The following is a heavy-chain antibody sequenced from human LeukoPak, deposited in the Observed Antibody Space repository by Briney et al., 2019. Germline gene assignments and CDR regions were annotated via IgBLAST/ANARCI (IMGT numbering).Heavy chain of an antibody. CDR1: GFTFSSYA. J-gene: IGHJ3*02. CDR3: AKDWDDAFDI. D-gene: IGHD1-26*01. Sequence: GGSLRLSCAASGFTFSSYAMSWVRQAPGKGLEWVSAISGRCGSTYYADSVKGRFTISRDNSKNTLYLQMNSLRAEDTAVYYCAKDWDDAFDIWGQGTMVTVSS. V-gene: IGHV3-23*01. CDR2: ISGRCGST.